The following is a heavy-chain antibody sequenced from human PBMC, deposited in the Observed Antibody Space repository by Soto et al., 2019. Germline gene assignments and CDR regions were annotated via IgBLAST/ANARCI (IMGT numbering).Heavy chain of an antibody. CDR1: GGSISSYY. D-gene: IGHD2-2*01. J-gene: IGHJ4*02. V-gene: IGHV4-59*01. Sequence: SETLSLTCTVSGGSISSYYWSWIRQPPGKGLEWIGYIYYSGSTNYNPSLTSRVTISVDTSKDQFSLKLSSVTAADTAVYYCARGGSYCSSTSCYWLFDYWGQGTLVTVSS. CDR2: IYYSGST. CDR3: ARGGSYCSSTSCYWLFDY.